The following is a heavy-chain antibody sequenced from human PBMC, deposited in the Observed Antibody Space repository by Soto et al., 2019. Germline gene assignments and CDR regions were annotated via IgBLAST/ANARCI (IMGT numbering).Heavy chain of an antibody. CDR3: AKGGGDSLRYGMDV. V-gene: IGHV3-21*01. Sequence: GGSLRLSCAASGFTFSSYSMNWVRQAPGKGLEWVSSISSSSSYIYYADSVKGRFTISRDNAKNSLYLQMNSLRAEDTAVYYCAKGGGDSLRYGMDVWGQGTTVTVSS. CDR1: GFTFSSYS. D-gene: IGHD2-21*02. J-gene: IGHJ6*02. CDR2: ISSSSSYI.